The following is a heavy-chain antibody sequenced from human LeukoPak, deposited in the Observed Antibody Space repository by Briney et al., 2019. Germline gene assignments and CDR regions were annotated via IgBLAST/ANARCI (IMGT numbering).Heavy chain of an antibody. V-gene: IGHV1-2*02. CDR2: INPNSGGT. CDR1: GYTFTGYY. J-gene: IGHJ4*02. D-gene: IGHD6-13*01. Sequence: GASVKVSCQASGYTFTGYYMHWVRQAPGQGLEWMGWINPNSGGTNYAQKFQGRVTMTRDTSISTAYMELSRLRSDDTAVYYCASALFIAAAGTAGYWGQGTLVTVSS. CDR3: ASALFIAAAGTAGY.